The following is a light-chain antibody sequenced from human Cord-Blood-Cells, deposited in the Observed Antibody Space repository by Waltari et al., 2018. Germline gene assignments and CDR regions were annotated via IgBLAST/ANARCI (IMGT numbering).Light chain of an antibody. CDR1: QSVSRSY. J-gene: IGKJ2*01. Sequence: EIVLTQSPGTLSLSPGDRATLSCRASQSVSRSYLAWYQQKPGQAPRLLIYGASSRATGIPDRFSGSGSGTDFTLTISRLEPEDFAVYYCQQYGSSPRYTFGQGTKLEIK. CDR3: QQYGSSPRYT. V-gene: IGKV3-20*01. CDR2: GAS.